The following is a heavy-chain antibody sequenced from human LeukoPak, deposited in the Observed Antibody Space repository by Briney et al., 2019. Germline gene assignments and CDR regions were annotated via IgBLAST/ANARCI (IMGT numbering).Heavy chain of an antibody. D-gene: IGHD3-9*01. CDR3: ARVRYFDWSQQ. Sequence: PGGSLRLSCAVSGFTFSTYWMTWVRQAPGQGLEWVANIKQDGSEKYYVDSVKGRFTISRDNAKNSLYLQMNSLRAEDTAVYYCARVRYFDWSQQWGQGTLVTVSS. J-gene: IGHJ1*01. V-gene: IGHV3-7*01. CDR1: GFTFSTYW. CDR2: IKQDGSEK.